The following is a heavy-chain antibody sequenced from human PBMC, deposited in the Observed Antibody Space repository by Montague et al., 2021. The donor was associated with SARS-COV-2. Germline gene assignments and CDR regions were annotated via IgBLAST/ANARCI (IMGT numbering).Heavy chain of an antibody. CDR2: IYYSGTX. D-gene: IGHD7-27*01. CDR3: ARPRGVGTYDI. CDR1: GGSISSYSFY. J-gene: IGHJ3*02. V-gene: IGHV4-39*01. Sequence: SETLSLTCTVSGGSISSYSFYWGWIRQPPGKGLEWIGTIYYSGTXYYNPSLKSRVTISVDTSKNQFSLNLSSVTAADTAVYYCARPRGVGTYDIWGQGTMVTVSS.